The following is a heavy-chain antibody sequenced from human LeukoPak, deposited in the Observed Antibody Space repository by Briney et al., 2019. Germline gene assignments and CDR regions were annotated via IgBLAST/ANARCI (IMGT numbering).Heavy chain of an antibody. D-gene: IGHD2-15*01. CDR1: GFTFRQNA. CDR3: AREADCSGGSCYRGAFDI. V-gene: IGHV3-33*01. CDR2: IWYDGSKD. J-gene: IGHJ3*02. Sequence: GGSLRLSCAASGFTFRQNALHWVRQAPGKGLEWVAAIWYDGSKDYYADSVKGRFTISRDNSKNTLSLQMNSLRAEDTAVYYCAREADCSGGSCYRGAFDIWGQGTMVTVSS.